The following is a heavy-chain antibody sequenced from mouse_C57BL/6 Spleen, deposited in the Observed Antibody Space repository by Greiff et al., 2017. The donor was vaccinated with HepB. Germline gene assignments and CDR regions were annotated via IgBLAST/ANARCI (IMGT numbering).Heavy chain of an antibody. CDR2: IYPGSGST. D-gene: IGHD2-4*01. CDR3: AREAYDYDPWFAY. CDR1: GYTFTSYW. V-gene: IGHV1-55*01. Sequence: QVQLKQPGAELVKPGASVKMSCKASGYTFTSYWITWVKQRPGQGLEWIGDIYPGSGSTNYNEKFKSNATLTVDTSSSTAYMQLSSLTSEDSAVYYCAREAYDYDPWFAYWGQGTLVTVSA. J-gene: IGHJ3*01.